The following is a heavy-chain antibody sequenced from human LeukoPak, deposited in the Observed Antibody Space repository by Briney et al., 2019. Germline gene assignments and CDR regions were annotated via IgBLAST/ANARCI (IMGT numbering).Heavy chain of an antibody. CDR2: IYYTGST. CDR3: ARSRRDYYLNHGWFDP. Sequence: SETLSLTCTVSGGSISGYYWNWIRQPPGKGLEWIGYIYYTGSTNYNPPLKSRVTISVDTSKNQFSLKLSSVTAADTAVYYCARSRRDYYLNHGWFDPWGQGTLVTVSS. J-gene: IGHJ5*02. D-gene: IGHD3-22*01. CDR1: GGSISGYY. V-gene: IGHV4-59*12.